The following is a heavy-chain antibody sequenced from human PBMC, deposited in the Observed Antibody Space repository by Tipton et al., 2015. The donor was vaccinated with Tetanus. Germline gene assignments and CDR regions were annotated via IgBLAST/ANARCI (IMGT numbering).Heavy chain of an antibody. CDR3: ARDRGDYIYYGMDV. D-gene: IGHD3-22*01. J-gene: IGHJ6*02. CDR1: GYTFTGYY. CDR2: IDPNRGGT. Sequence: QVQLVQSGAEMKKPGASVKVSCKASGYTFTGYYIYWVRQAPGQGLEWMGWIDPNRGGTVYAQKFQGRVPMTRDTSISTAYMELKSLRSDERAVYYCARDRGDYIYYGMDVWGPGTTVTVS. V-gene: IGHV1-2*02.